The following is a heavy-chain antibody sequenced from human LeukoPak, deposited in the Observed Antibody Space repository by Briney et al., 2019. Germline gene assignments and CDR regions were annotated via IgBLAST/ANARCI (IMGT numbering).Heavy chain of an antibody. V-gene: IGHV3-23*01. CDR2: SGSGGST. CDR1: GFIFSSYA. D-gene: IGHD3-3*01. J-gene: IGHJ4*02. Sequence: GGSLILSCAGSGFIFSSYAMSWVRQAPGKGLEWVSGSGSGGSTHYADSVKGRFTISRDNSKNTLYLQMNSLRAEDTAKYYCAKDFWSGYYPDYWGQGTLVTVSS. CDR3: AKDFWSGYYPDY.